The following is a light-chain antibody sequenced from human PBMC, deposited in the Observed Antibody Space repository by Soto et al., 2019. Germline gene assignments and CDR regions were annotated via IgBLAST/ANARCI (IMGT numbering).Light chain of an antibody. J-gene: IGKJ1*01. CDR3: QQYGSSGT. CDR2: DAS. CDR1: QSVSSY. V-gene: IGKV3-20*01. Sequence: EIVMTQSPATLSVSPGERATLSCRASQSVSSYLAWYQQKPGQAPRLLIYDASNRATGIPDRFSGSGSGTDFTLTISRLEPEDFAVYYCQQYGSSGTFGQGTKVDSK.